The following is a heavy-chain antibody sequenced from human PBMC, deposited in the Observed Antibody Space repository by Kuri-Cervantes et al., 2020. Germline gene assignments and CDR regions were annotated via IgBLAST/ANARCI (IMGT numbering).Heavy chain of an antibody. CDR2: IKQDGSEK. Sequence: GESLKISCAASGFTFSSYWMSWVRQAPGKGLEWVANIKQDGSEKYYVDSVKGRFTISRDNAKNSLYLQMNSLRAEDTAVYYCARARPAVAGGSHDPFDIWGQGTMVTVSS. J-gene: IGHJ3*02. D-gene: IGHD6-19*01. CDR1: GFTFSSYW. V-gene: IGHV3-7*01. CDR3: ARARPAVAGGSHDPFDI.